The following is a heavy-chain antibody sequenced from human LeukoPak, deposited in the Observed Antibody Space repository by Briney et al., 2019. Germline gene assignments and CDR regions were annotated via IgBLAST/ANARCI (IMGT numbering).Heavy chain of an antibody. D-gene: IGHD6-19*01. J-gene: IGHJ4*02. CDR2: INHSGST. V-gene: IGHV4-34*01. CDR3: ASFAPSSGFDY. Sequence: SETLSLTCAVYGGSFSGYYWSWLRQPPGKGLEWFGEINHSGSTNYNPSLKSRVTISVDTSKNQFSLKLSSVTAADTAVYYCASFAPSSGFDYWGQGTLVTVSS. CDR1: GGSFSGYY.